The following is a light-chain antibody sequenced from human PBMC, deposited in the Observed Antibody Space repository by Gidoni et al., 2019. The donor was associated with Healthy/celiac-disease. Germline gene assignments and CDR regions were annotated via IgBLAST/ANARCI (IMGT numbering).Light chain of an antibody. CDR1: KLGDKY. V-gene: IGLV3-1*01. CDR2: QNT. CDR3: QAWDSSTQVV. Sequence: SYALTHPPSASVSPGQTASITCSGDKLGDKYACWYQQKPGQSPVMVIYQNTKRPSGIPERFSGSNSGNTATLTISGTQAMDEADYYCQAWDSSTQVVFGGGTKLTVL. J-gene: IGLJ2*01.